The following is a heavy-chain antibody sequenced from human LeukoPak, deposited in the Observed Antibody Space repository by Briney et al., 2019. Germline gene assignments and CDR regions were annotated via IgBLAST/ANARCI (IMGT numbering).Heavy chain of an antibody. CDR3: ARGSGDFGY. J-gene: IGHJ4*02. CDR1: GGTFSSYA. D-gene: IGHD3-10*01. V-gene: IGHV1-69*04. Sequence: SVKVSCKASGGTFSSYAISWVRQAPGQGLEWMGRIIPILGIANYAREFQGRVTITADKSTSTAYMELSSLRSEDTAVYYCARGSGDFGYWGQGTLVTVSS. CDR2: IIPILGIA.